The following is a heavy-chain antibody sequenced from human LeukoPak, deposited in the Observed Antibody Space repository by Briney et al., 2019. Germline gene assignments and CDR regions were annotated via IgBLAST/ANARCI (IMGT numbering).Heavy chain of an antibody. J-gene: IGHJ6*03. CDR1: GFTFSDYN. CDR3: ARVLRYCSGGNCYSGGLGYMDV. V-gene: IGHV3-11*01. D-gene: IGHD2-15*01. Sequence: PGGSLRLSCAASGFTFSDYNMRWIRQAPGKGLEWVSSISRSGSTKYYADSVKGRFLQMNSLRAEDTAVYYCARVLRYCSGGNCYSGGLGYMDVWGKGTTVTISS. CDR2: ISRSGSTK.